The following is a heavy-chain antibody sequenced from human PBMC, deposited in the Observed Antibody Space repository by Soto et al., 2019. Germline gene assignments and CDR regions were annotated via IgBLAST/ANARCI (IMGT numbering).Heavy chain of an antibody. J-gene: IGHJ4*02. CDR1: GFSLSTSGVG. D-gene: IGHD1-1*01. CDR2: IYWDGDK. Sequence: QITLQESGPTLVKPTQTLTLTCSVSGFSLSTSGVGVGWIRQSPGKALEWLALIYWDGDKRYRPSLKDRLIITKDTSKNQVVLAMTNVGPVDTATYSCARRPPGNLNYFDSWGQGTLVTVSS. V-gene: IGHV2-5*02. CDR3: ARRPPGNLNYFDS.